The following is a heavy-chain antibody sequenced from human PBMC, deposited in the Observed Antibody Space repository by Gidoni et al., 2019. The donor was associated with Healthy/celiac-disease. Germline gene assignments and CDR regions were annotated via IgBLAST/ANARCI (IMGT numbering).Heavy chain of an antibody. D-gene: IGHD6-6*01. CDR2: IIPIFGTA. CDR1: GRTFSSYA. V-gene: IGHV1-69*01. Sequence: QVQLVQSGAEVTKPGPSVKVCCKASGRTFSSYAISWVRQAPGQGLEWLGGIIPIFGTANYAPKFQGRVTITADESTSTAYMELSSLRSEDAAVYYCARSSIAARPLDYWGQGTLVTVSS. CDR3: ARSSIAARPLDY. J-gene: IGHJ4*02.